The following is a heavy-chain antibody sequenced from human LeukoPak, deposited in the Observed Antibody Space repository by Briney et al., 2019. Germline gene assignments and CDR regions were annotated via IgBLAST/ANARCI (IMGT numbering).Heavy chain of an antibody. CDR2: ISGSGGST. D-gene: IGHD2-2*01. CDR1: GFTFSSYG. CDR3: AKEDCSSTSCYGKFDY. V-gene: IGHV3-23*01. Sequence: GGPLRLSCAASGFTFSSYGMSWVRQAPGKGLEWVSAISGSGGSTYYADSVKGRFTISRDNSKNTLYLQMNSLRAEDTAVYYCAKEDCSSTSCYGKFDYWGQGTLVTVSS. J-gene: IGHJ4*02.